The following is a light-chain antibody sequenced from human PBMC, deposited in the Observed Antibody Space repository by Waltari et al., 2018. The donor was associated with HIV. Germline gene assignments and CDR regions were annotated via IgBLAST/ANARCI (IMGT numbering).Light chain of an antibody. J-gene: IGKJ5*01. V-gene: IGKV2-28*01. CDR2: LGS. CDR3: MQGLQTPGVT. Sequence: DIVMTQSPLSLPVTPGEPASISCRSSQSLLHTNGYNYLDWYLQKPGQSPQLLIYLGSNRASGVPDRFSGSGSGTDFTLKISRVEDEDIGVYYCMQGLQTPGVTFGQGTRLDIK. CDR1: QSLLHTNGYNY.